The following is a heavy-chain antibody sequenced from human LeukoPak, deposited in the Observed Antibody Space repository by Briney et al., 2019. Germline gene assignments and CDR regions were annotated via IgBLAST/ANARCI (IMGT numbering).Heavy chain of an antibody. Sequence: PGGSLRLSCAASGFTFSSYAMHWVRQAPGKGLEYVSAISSNGGSTYYANSVKGRFTISRDNSKNTLYLQMGSLRAEDMAVYYCARGSHYYDGSGNLFDYWGQGTLVTVSS. CDR1: GFTFSSYA. D-gene: IGHD3-22*01. CDR2: ISSNGGST. CDR3: ARGSHYYDGSGNLFDY. J-gene: IGHJ4*02. V-gene: IGHV3-64*01.